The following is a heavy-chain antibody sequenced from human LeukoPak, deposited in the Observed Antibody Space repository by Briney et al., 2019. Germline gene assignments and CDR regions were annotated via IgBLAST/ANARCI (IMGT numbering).Heavy chain of an antibody. J-gene: IGHJ4*02. V-gene: IGHV3-21*01. CDR2: ISSGSSYM. Sequence: GGSLRLSCAASGFTFSSYSMNWVRQAPGKGLEWVSSISSGSSYMYYADSVKGRFTISRDNAKNSLYLQMNSLRAEDTAVYYCVRVSSSSFLGYWGQGTLVTVSS. CDR1: GFTFSSYS. CDR3: VRVSSSSFLGY. D-gene: IGHD6-6*01.